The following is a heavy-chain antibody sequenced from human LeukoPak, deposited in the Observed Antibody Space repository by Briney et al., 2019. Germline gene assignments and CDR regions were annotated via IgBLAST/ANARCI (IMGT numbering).Heavy chain of an antibody. Sequence: KPSETLSLTCTVSGGSISSSSYYWGWIRQPPGKGLEWIGTIYYSGTTYYNPSLKSRVTISIDTSKNQFSLKLSSVTAADTAVYYCARNFPGVGCSGGSCYDYWGQGTRVTVSS. CDR2: IYYSGTT. J-gene: IGHJ4*02. V-gene: IGHV4-39*07. CDR3: ARNFPGVGCSGGSCYDY. D-gene: IGHD2-15*01. CDR1: GGSISSSSYY.